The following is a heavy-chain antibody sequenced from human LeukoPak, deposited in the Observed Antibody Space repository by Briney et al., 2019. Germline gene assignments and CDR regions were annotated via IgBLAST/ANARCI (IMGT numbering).Heavy chain of an antibody. Sequence: PSETLSLTCTVSGYSISSGYYWGWIRQPPGKGLEWIGSIYHSGSTYYNPSLKSRVTISVDTSKNQFSLKLSSVTAADTAVYYCARGPMVRGAAYYYYMDVWGKGTTVTVSS. CDR2: IYHSGST. V-gene: IGHV4-38-2*02. D-gene: IGHD3-10*01. CDR1: GYSISSGYY. J-gene: IGHJ6*03. CDR3: ARGPMVRGAAYYYYMDV.